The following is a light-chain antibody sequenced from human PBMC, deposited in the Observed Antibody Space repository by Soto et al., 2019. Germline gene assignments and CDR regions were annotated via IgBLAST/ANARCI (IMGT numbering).Light chain of an antibody. J-gene: IGLJ2*01. CDR2: NSN. CDR1: GSNIGSNA. V-gene: IGLV1-44*01. CDR3: AVCDDSLKGVV. Sequence: QSVLTQSPSASGTPGQGVTISCSGGGSNIGSNAVHWYQQLPGTAPKLLIYNSNQRPSGVPARFSGSKSGTSASLAISGLQTEDESYYHCAVCDDSLKGVVFGGGPELTVL.